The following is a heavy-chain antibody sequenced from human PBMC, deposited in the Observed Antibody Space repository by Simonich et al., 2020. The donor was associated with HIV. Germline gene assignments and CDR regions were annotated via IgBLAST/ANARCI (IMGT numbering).Heavy chain of an antibody. CDR2: INHSGST. J-gene: IGHJ3*02. Sequence: QVQLQQWGAGLLKPSETLSLICAVYGGSFTGYYWSWIRQPPGKGLEWIGEINHSGSTNYNPFLKSRVTISIDTSKNQFSLKLSSVTAADTAVYYCARHSGYADAFDIWGQGTMITVSS. CDR1: GGSFTGYY. D-gene: IGHD5-12*01. V-gene: IGHV4-34*01. CDR3: ARHSGYADAFDI.